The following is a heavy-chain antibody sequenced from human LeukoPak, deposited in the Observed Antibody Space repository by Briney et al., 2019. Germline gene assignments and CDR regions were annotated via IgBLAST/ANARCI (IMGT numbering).Heavy chain of an antibody. CDR3: AKDCGYQLLVYAFDI. V-gene: IGHV3-30*02. J-gene: IGHJ3*02. CDR2: IRYDGSNK. D-gene: IGHD2-2*01. Sequence: PGGSLRLSCAASGFTFSSYGMHWVRQAPGKGLEWVAFIRYDGSNKYYADSVKGRFTISRDNSKNTLYLQMNSLRAEDTAVYYCAKDCGYQLLVYAFDIWGQGTMVTVSS. CDR1: GFTFSSYG.